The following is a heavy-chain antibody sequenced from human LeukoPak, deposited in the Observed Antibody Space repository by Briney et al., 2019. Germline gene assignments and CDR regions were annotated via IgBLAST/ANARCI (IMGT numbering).Heavy chain of an antibody. D-gene: IGHD4-17*01. CDR2: INPNSGGT. Sequence: ASVKVSCKASGYTFTGYYMHWVRQAPGQGLEWMGWINPNSGGTNYAQKFQGRVTMTRDTSISTAYMELSRLRSDDTAVYYCARDRTPYDYGDDYWGQGTLVTVSS. J-gene: IGHJ4*02. CDR3: ARDRTPYDYGDDY. V-gene: IGHV1-2*02. CDR1: GYTFTGYY.